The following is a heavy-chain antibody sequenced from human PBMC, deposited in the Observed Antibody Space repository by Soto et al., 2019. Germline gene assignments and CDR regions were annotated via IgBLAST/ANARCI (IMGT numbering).Heavy chain of an antibody. D-gene: IGHD2-15*01. CDR2: ISYSGST. CDR3: ARHRYCSGATCYHLDNWFDP. CDR1: GGSIRTSGYS. Sequence: QLQLQESGPGLVKPSETLSLTCAVSGGSIRTSGYSWGWIRRPPEKGLDRPPEKGLEWIATISYSGSTYYNPSLKSRVTMAVDTSKNQFSLKLSSLTASDTAVYYCARHRYCSGATCYHLDNWFDPWGQGTLVIVSS. J-gene: IGHJ5*02. V-gene: IGHV4-39*01.